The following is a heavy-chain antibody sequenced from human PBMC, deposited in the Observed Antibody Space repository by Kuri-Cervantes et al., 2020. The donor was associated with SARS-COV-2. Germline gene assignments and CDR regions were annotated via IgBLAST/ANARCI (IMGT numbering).Heavy chain of an antibody. D-gene: IGHD5-18*01. Sequence: GGSLRLSCTASGFTFGDYAMSWFRQAPGKGLEWVGFIRSKAYGGTTEYAASVKGRFTISRDDSKSIAYLQMNSLKTEDTAVYYCTGDRKLWSPGPLLFDYWGQGTLVTVSS. V-gene: IGHV3-49*03. CDR3: TGDRKLWSPGPLLFDY. J-gene: IGHJ4*02. CDR2: IRSKAYGGTT. CDR1: GFTFGDYA.